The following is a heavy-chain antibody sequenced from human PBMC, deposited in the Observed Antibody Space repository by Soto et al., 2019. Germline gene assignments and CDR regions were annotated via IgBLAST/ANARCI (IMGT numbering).Heavy chain of an antibody. CDR1: GFTFSSDA. Sequence: GGSLILSCAASGFTFSSDAMSWVRQAPGKGLEWVSAISGSGGSTYYADSVKGRFTISRDNSKNTLYLQMNSLRAEDTAVYYCAKSTTPHVDFWSGYYLDYWGQGTLVTVSS. V-gene: IGHV3-23*01. J-gene: IGHJ4*02. D-gene: IGHD3-3*01. CDR3: AKSTTPHVDFWSGYYLDY. CDR2: ISGSGGST.